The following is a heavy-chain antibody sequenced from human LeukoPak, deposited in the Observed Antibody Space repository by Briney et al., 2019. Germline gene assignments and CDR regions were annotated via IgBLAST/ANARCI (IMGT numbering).Heavy chain of an antibody. CDR1: GFIFSDNY. V-gene: IGHV3-53*05. CDR2: IYSGGNT. J-gene: IGHJ5*02. Sequence: GGSLRLSCAASGFIFSDNYMSWVRQAPGKGLEWVSVIYSGGNTYYADSVKGRFTISRDNSKNTLYLQMNSLRAEDTAVYYCAREGWFDPWGQGTLVTVSS. CDR3: AREGWFDP.